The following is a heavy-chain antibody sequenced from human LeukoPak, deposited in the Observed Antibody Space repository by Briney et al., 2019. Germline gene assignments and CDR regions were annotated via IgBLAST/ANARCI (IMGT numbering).Heavy chain of an antibody. J-gene: IGHJ4*02. V-gene: IGHV1-46*01. CDR3: ARESHNVAWHLGGF. Sequence: AAVKVSCMASGYSFTTYYMHWVRQAPGQGLEWMGMINPTRGSASRAQKFRDRVTMTRDTSTSTVYMELSGLTPEDTAVYYCARESHNVAWHLGGFWGQGTLVTVSS. D-gene: IGHD1-1*01. CDR1: GYSFTTYY. CDR2: INPTRGSA.